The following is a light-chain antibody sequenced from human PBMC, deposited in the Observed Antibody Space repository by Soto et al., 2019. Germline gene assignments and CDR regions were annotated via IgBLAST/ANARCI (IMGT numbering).Light chain of an antibody. CDR2: DVS. Sequence: EIVLTQSPATPSFSPGERATLSCRARRIDAGYLACYHPRPGQAPRLPMYDVSNTATGIPARFSGSGSGTDFNLTISRLVPEDFGDYYCQQRSSRNDFGQGTKLEIK. CDR3: QQRSSRND. J-gene: IGKJ2*01. V-gene: IGKV3-11*01. CDR1: RIDAGY.